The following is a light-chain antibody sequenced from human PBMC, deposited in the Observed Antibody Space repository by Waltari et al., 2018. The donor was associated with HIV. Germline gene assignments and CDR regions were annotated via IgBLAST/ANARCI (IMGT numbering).Light chain of an antibody. CDR1: SSNIGNNA. CDR2: YDD. CDR3: AAWDDSLNGLV. Sequence: QSVLTQPPSVSEAPRQRVTISCSGSSSNIGNNAVTWYKQLPGKAPKLLIYYDDLLPSGVSDRFSCSRSGTSASLAISGLQSEDEADYDCAAWDDSLNGLVFGGGTKLTVL. V-gene: IGLV1-36*01. J-gene: IGLJ2*01.